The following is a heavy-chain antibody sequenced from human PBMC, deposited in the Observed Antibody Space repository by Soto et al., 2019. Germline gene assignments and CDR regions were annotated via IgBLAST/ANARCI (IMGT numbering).Heavy chain of an antibody. CDR3: AKDPELWCGELNYYFDY. D-gene: IGHD3-10*01. CDR2: ISGSGGST. J-gene: IGHJ4*02. CDR1: GFTFSSYA. V-gene: IGHV3-23*01. Sequence: EVQLLESGGGLVQPGGSLRLSCAASGFTFSSYAMSWVRQAPGKGLEWVSAISGSGGSTYYADSVKGRFTISRDNSKNTLYLQMNSLRAEDTAVYYCAKDPELWCGELNYYFDYWGQGTLVTVSS.